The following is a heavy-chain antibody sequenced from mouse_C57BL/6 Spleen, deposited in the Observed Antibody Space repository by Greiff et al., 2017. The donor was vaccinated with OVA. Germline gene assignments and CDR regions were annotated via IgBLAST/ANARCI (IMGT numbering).Heavy chain of an antibody. V-gene: IGHV1-59*01. CDR1: GYTFTSYW. D-gene: IGHD3-2*01. CDR3: AREDSSTGDY. CDR2: IDPSDSYT. J-gene: IGHJ2*01. Sequence: QVQLQQPGAELVRPGTSVKLSCKASGYTFTSYWMHWVKQRPGQGLEWIGVIDPSDSYTNYNQKFKGKATLTVDTSSSTAYMQLSSLTSEDSAVYYGAREDSSTGDYWGQGTTLTVSS.